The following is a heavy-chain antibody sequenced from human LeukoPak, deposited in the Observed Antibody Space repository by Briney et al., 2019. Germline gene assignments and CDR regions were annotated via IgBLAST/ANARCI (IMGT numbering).Heavy chain of an antibody. CDR1: GYTFTGYY. CDR2: INPNSGGT. D-gene: IGHD3-16*02. V-gene: IGHV1-2*02. Sequence: ASVKVSCKASGYTFTGYYMHWVRQAPGQGLEWMGWINPNSGGTNYAQKFQGRVTMTRDTSISTAYMELRRLRSEDTAVYYCARDRIPFDYVWGSYRYRAPDYWGQGTLVTVSS. CDR3: ARDRIPFDYVWGSYRYRAPDY. J-gene: IGHJ4*02.